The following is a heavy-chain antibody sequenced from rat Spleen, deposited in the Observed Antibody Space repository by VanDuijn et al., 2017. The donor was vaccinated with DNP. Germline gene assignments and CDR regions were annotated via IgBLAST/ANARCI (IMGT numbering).Heavy chain of an antibody. Sequence: EVQLVETGGGLVQPGRSLKLSCVASGFIFSNYWMTWIRQAPGKGLEWVASITNNGDGSYYSDSVKGRFSISRDNAKSTLYLQVNSLRSEDTATYYCTSNPHIRTAAPFDYWGQGVMVTVSS. V-gene: IGHV5-31*01. J-gene: IGHJ2*01. D-gene: IGHD3-8*01. CDR3: TSNPHIRTAAPFDY. CDR2: ITNNGDGS. CDR1: GFIFSNYW.